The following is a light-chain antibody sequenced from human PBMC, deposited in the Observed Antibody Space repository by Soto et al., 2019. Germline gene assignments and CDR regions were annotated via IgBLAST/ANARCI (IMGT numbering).Light chain of an antibody. Sequence: QSVLTHPPSVSGAPGQRVTISCTGSRSNIGAGYDVHWYQQLPGTAPKLLIYGNNNRPSGVPDRFSGSKSGTSASLAITGLQAEDEADYYCQSYDSSLSGSRVFGTGTKLTVL. CDR2: GNN. CDR3: QSYDSSLSGSRV. J-gene: IGLJ1*01. V-gene: IGLV1-40*01. CDR1: RSNIGAGYD.